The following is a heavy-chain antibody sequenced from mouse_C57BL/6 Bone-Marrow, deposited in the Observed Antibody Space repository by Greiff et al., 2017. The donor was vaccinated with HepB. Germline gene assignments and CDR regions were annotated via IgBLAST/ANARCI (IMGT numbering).Heavy chain of an antibody. V-gene: IGHV5-6*01. J-gene: IGHJ3*01. D-gene: IGHD1-1*01. Sequence: EVKLVESGGDLVKPGGSLKLSCAASGFTFSSYGMSWVRQTPDKRLEWVATISSGGSYTYYPDSVKGRFTISRDNAKNTLYLQMSSLKSEDTAMYYCARHDGSSSAWFAYWGQGTLVTVSA. CDR2: ISSGGSYT. CDR1: GFTFSSYG. CDR3: ARHDGSSSAWFAY.